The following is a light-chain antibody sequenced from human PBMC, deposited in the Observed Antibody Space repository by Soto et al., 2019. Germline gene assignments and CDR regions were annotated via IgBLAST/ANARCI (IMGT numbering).Light chain of an antibody. CDR1: QSVSNN. CDR3: QQYNNWWT. V-gene: IGKV3-15*01. Sequence: EIVMTQSPATLSVSPGERATLSCRASQSVSNNLAWYQKKPGQAPRLLLYGASTRATGIPARFSGGGSGTEFTLTISSLQSEAFAVYYCQQYNNWWTFGQGTRVEIK. CDR2: GAS. J-gene: IGKJ1*01.